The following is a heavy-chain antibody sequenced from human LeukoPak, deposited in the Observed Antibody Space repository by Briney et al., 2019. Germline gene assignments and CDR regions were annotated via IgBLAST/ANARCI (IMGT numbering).Heavy chain of an antibody. CDR1: GYTFANYA. CDR3: ARGFDSSGYYYYFDY. CDR2: INSANGNT. V-gene: IGHV1-3*04. Sequence: ASVKVSCKASGYTFANYAMHWVRQAPGQSLEWMGWINSANGNTKYSQKLQGRVTMTTDTSTSTAYMELRSLRSDDTAVYYCARGFDSSGYYYYFDYWGQGTLVTVSS. D-gene: IGHD3-22*01. J-gene: IGHJ4*02.